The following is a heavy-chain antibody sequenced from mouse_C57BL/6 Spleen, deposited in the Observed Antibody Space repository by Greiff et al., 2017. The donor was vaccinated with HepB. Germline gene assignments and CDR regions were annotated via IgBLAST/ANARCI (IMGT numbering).Heavy chain of an antibody. CDR1: GYTFTDYN. CDR2: INPNNGGT. D-gene: IGHD4-1*02. Sequence: EVQLQESGPELVKPGASVKMSCKASGYTFTDYNMHWVKQSHGKSLEWIGYINPNNGGTSYNQKFKGKATLTVNKSSSTAYMELRSLTSEDSAVYYCARYRFQLGTSDYWGQGTTLTVSS. V-gene: IGHV1-22*01. J-gene: IGHJ2*01. CDR3: ARYRFQLGTSDY.